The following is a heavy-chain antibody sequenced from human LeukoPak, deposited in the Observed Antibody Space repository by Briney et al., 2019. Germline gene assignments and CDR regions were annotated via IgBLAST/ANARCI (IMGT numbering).Heavy chain of an antibody. V-gene: IGHV3-23*01. CDR3: ATFGVIVRNNYLDY. CDR2: ITANGDTT. CDR1: GFIFRSYA. J-gene: IGHJ4*02. Sequence: GGSLRLSCVGSGFIFRSYAVTWVRQAPGKGLDWISSITANGDTTYYADSVKGRFTISRDNSKNTLYLQMSSLRAEDTAVYYCATFGVIVRNNYLDYWGQGALVAVSS. D-gene: IGHD3-3*01.